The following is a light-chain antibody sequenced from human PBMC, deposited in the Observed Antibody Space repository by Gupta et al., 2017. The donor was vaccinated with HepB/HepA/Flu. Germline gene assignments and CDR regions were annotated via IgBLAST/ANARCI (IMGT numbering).Light chain of an antibody. CDR2: AAS. CDR1: QSVSDK. J-gene: IGKJ4*01. V-gene: IGKV3-15*01. CDR3: QQDNTWPLT. Sequence: EIVMTQSPAPLSVSPGERATLSCRASQSVSDKLSWYQQNPRQAPRLLSYAASTRATGVAARFSGSGSVTEFTLSISSLQSEDFAIYYCQQDNTWPLTFGGGTKVEIK.